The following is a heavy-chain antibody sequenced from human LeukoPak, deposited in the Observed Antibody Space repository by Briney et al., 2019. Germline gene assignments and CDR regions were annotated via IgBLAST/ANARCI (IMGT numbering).Heavy chain of an antibody. V-gene: IGHV3-21*01. CDR2: ISSSSSYI. D-gene: IGHD5-12*01. J-gene: IGHJ4*02. CDR1: GFSFSSYG. Sequence: PGGSLRLSCAASGFSFSSYGMNWVRQAPGKGLEWVSSISSSSSYIYSADSLKGRFTISRDNAKNSLYLQMNSLRAEDTAVYYCASGRGYSGYSTFDYWGQGTLVTVSS. CDR3: ASGRGYSGYSTFDY.